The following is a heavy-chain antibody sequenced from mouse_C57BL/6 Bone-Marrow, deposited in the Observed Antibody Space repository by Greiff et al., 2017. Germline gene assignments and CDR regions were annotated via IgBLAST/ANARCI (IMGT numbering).Heavy chain of an antibody. Sequence: QVQLKQSGAELVKPGASVKISCKASGYAFRSYWMNWVKQRPGKGLEWIGQIYPGDGDTNYNGKFKGKATLTADKSSSTAYMQLSSLTSEDSAVYFCARSDWAWFAYWGQGTLVTVSA. D-gene: IGHD4-1*01. CDR3: ARSDWAWFAY. CDR1: GYAFRSYW. J-gene: IGHJ3*01. CDR2: IYPGDGDT. V-gene: IGHV1-80*01.